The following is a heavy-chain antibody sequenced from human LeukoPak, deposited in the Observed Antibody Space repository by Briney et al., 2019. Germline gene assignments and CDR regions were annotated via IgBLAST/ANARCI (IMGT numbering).Heavy chain of an antibody. D-gene: IGHD3-10*01. CDR2: ISYDGSNK. J-gene: IGHJ4*02. Sequence: GGSLRLSCAASGFTFSSYGMHWVRQAPGKGLEWVAVISYDGSNKYYADSVKGRFTISRDNSKNTLYLQMNSQRAEDTAVYYCAKGGRYERAITMVRGVIITPRFDYWGQGTLVTVSS. V-gene: IGHV3-30*18. CDR1: GFTFSSYG. CDR3: AKGGRYERAITMVRGVIITPRFDY.